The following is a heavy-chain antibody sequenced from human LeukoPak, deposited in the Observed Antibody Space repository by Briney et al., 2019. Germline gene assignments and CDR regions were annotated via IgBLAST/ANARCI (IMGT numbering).Heavy chain of an antibody. CDR3: ARPGDGGYVYFDY. J-gene: IGHJ4*02. D-gene: IGHD5-12*01. V-gene: IGHV1-2*02. CDR1: GYTFTGYY. Sequence: GASVKVSCKASGYTFTGYYMHWVRQAPGQGLEWMGWINPNSGGTNYAQKFQGRVTMTRDTSISTAYMELSSLKASDTAMYYCARPGDGGYVYFDYWGQGALVTVSS. CDR2: INPNSGGT.